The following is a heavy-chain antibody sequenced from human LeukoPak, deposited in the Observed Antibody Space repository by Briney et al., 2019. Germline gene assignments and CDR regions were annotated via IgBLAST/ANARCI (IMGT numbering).Heavy chain of an antibody. CDR1: GYTFTDYY. CDR2: INPNSGDT. CDR3: ARDQGLRGTLFDP. J-gene: IGHJ5*02. D-gene: IGHD4-17*01. Sequence: ASVKVSCKASGYTFTDYYINWVRQAPGQGLEWMGWINPNSGDTNYAQKFQGRVTMTRDTSTSTAYMELSRLRSDDTAVYYCARDQGLRGTLFDPWGQGTLVTVSS. V-gene: IGHV1-2*02.